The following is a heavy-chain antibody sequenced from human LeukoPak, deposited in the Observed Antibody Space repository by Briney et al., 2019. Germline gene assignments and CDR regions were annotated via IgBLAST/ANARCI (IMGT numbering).Heavy chain of an antibody. D-gene: IGHD5-18*01. CDR3: ARERIQLWLIEHAFDI. Sequence: GGSLRLSCAASGFTFSSYSMNWVRQAPGKGLEWVSSISSSSSYIYYADSVKGRFTISRDKAKNSLYLQMNSLRAEDTAVYYCARERIQLWLIEHAFDIWGQGTMVTVSS. J-gene: IGHJ3*02. CDR1: GFTFSSYS. V-gene: IGHV3-21*01. CDR2: ISSSSSYI.